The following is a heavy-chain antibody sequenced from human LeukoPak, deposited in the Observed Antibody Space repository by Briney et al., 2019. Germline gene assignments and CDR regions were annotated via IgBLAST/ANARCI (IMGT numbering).Heavy chain of an antibody. J-gene: IGHJ4*02. Sequence: PGGSLRLSCAASGFTLSSYAMHWVRQAPGKGLEYVSAISSNGGSTYYANSVKGRFTISRDNSKNTLYLQMGSLRAEDMAVYYCARSMTLDYWGQGTLVTVSS. CDR1: GFTLSSYA. V-gene: IGHV3-64*01. CDR3: ARSMTLDY. D-gene: IGHD2-21*02. CDR2: ISSNGGST.